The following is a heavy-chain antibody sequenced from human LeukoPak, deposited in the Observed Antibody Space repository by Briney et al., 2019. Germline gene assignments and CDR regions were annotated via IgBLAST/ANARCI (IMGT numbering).Heavy chain of an antibody. CDR2: ISYDGSDK. D-gene: IGHD6-13*01. V-gene: IGHV3-30*04. Sequence: GGSLRLSCAGSGFTSGFPFSSFSMHWVRQAPGKGLEWVSVISYDGSDKQYADSVRGRFTISRDNSKSTVFLQMNGLTVEDTAIYYCARDPAAAGFDSWGQGTLVTVSS. CDR1: GFPFSSFS. J-gene: IGHJ4*02. CDR3: ARDPAAAGFDS.